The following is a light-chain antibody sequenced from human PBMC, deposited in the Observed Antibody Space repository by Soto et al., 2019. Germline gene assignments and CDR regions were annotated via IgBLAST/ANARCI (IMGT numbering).Light chain of an antibody. V-gene: IGKV3-20*01. CDR1: QSVSSSY. CDR3: QQFGSSPLFT. J-gene: IGKJ3*01. CDR2: GAS. Sequence: EIVLTQSPGTLSLSPGERATLSCRASQSVSSSYLAWYQQKPGQAPRLLIYGASSRATGIPDRFSGSGCGTDFTLTISSLQPEDFAVYYCQQFGSSPLFTFGPGTKVDVK.